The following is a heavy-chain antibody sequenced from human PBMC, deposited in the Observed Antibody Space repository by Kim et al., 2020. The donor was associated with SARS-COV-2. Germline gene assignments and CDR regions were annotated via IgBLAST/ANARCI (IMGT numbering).Heavy chain of an antibody. CDR3: ARYNLGYCSSTSCSTGAFDI. V-gene: IGHV3-53*01. D-gene: IGHD2-2*01. CDR2: IYSGGST. J-gene: IGHJ3*02. Sequence: GGSLRLSCAASGFTVSSNYMSWVRQAPGKGLEWVSVIYSGGSTYYADSVKGRFTISRDNSKNTLYLQMNSLRAEDTAVYYCARYNLGYCSSTSCSTGAFDIWGQGTMVTVSS. CDR1: GFTVSSNY.